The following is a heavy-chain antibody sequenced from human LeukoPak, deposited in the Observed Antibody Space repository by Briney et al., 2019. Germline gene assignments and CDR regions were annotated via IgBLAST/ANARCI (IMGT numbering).Heavy chain of an antibody. J-gene: IGHJ5*02. CDR2: IYYSGST. V-gene: IGHV4-31*03. CDR1: GGPISSGGYY. D-gene: IGHD4-11*01. CDR3: ARHLTVRGGNNWFDP. Sequence: PSQTLSLTCTVSGGPISSGGYYWSWIRQHPGKGLEWIGYIYYSGSTYYNPSLKSRVTISVDTSKNQFSLKLSSVTAADTAVYYCARHLTVRGGNNWFDPWGQGTLVTVSS.